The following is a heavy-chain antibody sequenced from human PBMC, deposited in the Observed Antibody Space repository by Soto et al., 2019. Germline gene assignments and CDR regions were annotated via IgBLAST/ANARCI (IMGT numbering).Heavy chain of an antibody. CDR3: ARDQWLMNWFDP. V-gene: IGHV4-30-4*01. CDR2: IYYSGST. Sequence: LSLTCTVSGGSISSGDYYWSWIRQPPGKGLEWIGYIYYSGSTYYNPSLKSRVTISVDTSKNQFSLKLSSVTAADTAVYYCARDQWLMNWFDPWGQGTLVTV. J-gene: IGHJ5*02. CDR1: GGSISSGDYY. D-gene: IGHD2-8*01.